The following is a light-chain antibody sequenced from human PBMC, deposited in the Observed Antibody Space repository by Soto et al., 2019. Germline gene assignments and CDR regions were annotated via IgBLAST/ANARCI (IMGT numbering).Light chain of an antibody. Sequence: EIVMTQSPATLSVSPGERATLSCRASQSVSGNLAWYQQKPGQAPRLLIYGASTWATGIPARFSGSGSGTEFTLTISSLQSEDFAIYYCQKYNIGPPTFGQGTKVEIK. V-gene: IGKV3D-15*01. CDR2: GAS. CDR3: QKYNIGPPT. CDR1: QSVSGN. J-gene: IGKJ1*01.